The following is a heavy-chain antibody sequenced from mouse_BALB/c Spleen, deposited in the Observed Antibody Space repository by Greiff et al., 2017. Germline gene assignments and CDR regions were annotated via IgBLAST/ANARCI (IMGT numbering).Heavy chain of an antibody. CDR3: ARAYYAMDY. Sequence: EVNLVESGGGLVKPGGSLKLSCAASGFTFSDYYMYWVRQTPEKRLEWVATISDGGSYTYYPDSVKGRFTISRDNAKNNLYLQMSSLKSEDTAMYYCARAYYAMDYWGQGTSVTVSS. CDR1: GFTFSDYY. J-gene: IGHJ4*01. CDR2: ISDGGSYT. V-gene: IGHV5-4*02.